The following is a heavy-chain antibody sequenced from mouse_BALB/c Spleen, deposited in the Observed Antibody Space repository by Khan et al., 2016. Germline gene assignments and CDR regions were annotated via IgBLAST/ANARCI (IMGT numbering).Heavy chain of an antibody. V-gene: IGHV1S137*01. CDR1: GYTFTDYA. Sequence: QVQLQQSGPELVRPGESVKISCKGSGYTFTDYAMHWVKQSHAKSLEWIGVISIYYDIINYNQKFKGKATMTVDKSSSTAYMELARLTSEDSGIYYCARWRGCGYGTMDYWGQGTSVTVSS. CDR2: ISIYYDII. D-gene: IGHD2-2*01. CDR3: ARWRGCGYGTMDY. J-gene: IGHJ4*01.